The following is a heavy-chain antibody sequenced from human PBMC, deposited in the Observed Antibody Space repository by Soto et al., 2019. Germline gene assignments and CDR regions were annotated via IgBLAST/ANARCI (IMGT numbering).Heavy chain of an antibody. V-gene: IGHV4-4*07. D-gene: IGHD1-20*01. Sequence: KPSETLSLTCTVGGDSVSKYYWRWIRQPAGRGLEWIGRVYSSGDTNYNPSLNGRVTMSVDTSKNKFSLRLTSVTAADTVISYCTKGPNWTYYYHGVDVWGQGTAVTVSS. J-gene: IGHJ6*02. CDR1: GDSVSKYY. CDR3: TKGPNWTYYYHGVDV. CDR2: VYSSGDT.